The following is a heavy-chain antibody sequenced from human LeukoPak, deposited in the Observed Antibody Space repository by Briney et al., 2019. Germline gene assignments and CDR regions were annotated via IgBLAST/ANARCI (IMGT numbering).Heavy chain of an antibody. Sequence: GESLKISCKASGYSFTDYWIGWVRQMPGKGLEWMGIIYPGDFDTRYSPSFEGQVTISADKSIRAASLEWSSLKASDTAMYYCATPYPREYCSSSACYFNYWGQGTLVTVSS. CDR1: GYSFTDYW. CDR2: IYPGDFDT. CDR3: ATPYPREYCSSSACYFNY. J-gene: IGHJ4*02. V-gene: IGHV5-51*06. D-gene: IGHD2-2*01.